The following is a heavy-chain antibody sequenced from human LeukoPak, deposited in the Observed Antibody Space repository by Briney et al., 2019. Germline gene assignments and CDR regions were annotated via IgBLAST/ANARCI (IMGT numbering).Heavy chain of an antibody. D-gene: IGHD5-12*01. J-gene: IGHJ4*02. Sequence: PGGSLRLSCSASGFPISNYWMSWVRQVSGKGLEWVANIKQDGSATYYLDSVKGRFTVSRDNADNALYLEMGSLRAEDTAVYYCARDWGSTGYDLYDSWGQGTLVTVS. V-gene: IGHV3-7*01. CDR1: GFPISNYW. CDR3: ARDWGSTGYDLYDS. CDR2: IKQDGSAT.